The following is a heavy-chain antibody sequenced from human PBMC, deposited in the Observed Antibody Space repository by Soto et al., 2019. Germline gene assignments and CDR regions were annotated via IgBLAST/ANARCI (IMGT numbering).Heavy chain of an antibody. CDR3: ARVYGGGYFDS. D-gene: IGHD1-26*01. CDR2: IHRSDLT. Sequence: QVQLHESSPGLVKPSGTLSLTCAVSGASISSPDWWSWVRQPPGKGLAWIAEIHRSDLTNDNPSLKSRVTISVDMATNLFSLTLSSVTASDPAVYHCARVYGGGYFDSWCQGTLVTVSS. V-gene: IGHV4-4*02. J-gene: IGHJ4*02. CDR1: GASISSPDW.